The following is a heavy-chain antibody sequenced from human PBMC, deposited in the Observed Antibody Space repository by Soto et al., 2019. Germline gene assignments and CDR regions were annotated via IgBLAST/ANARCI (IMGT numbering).Heavy chain of an antibody. D-gene: IGHD2-2*01. CDR2: ISSSSTYI. Sequence: EVQLVESGGGLVKPGGSLRLSCAASGFTFSSYSMNWVRQAPGKGLEWVSSISSSSTYIYYADSVKGRFTISRDNVKISLYLQMNSLRAEDTAVYSCARDPPHCSSTSCYFDYWGQGTLVTVSS. CDR1: GFTFSSYS. V-gene: IGHV3-21*01. J-gene: IGHJ4*02. CDR3: ARDPPHCSSTSCYFDY.